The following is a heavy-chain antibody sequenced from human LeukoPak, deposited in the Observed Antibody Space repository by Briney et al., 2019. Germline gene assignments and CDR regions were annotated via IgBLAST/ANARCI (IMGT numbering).Heavy chain of an antibody. V-gene: IGHV3-48*03. CDR3: AELGITMIGGV. CDR2: ISSSGSTI. CDR1: GFTFDDYG. Sequence: GGSLRLSCAASGFTFDDYGMSWVRQAPGKGLEWVSYISSSGSTIYCADSVKGRFTISRDNAKNSLYLQMNSLRAEDTAVYYCAELGITMIGGVWGKGTTVTISS. J-gene: IGHJ6*04. D-gene: IGHD3-10*02.